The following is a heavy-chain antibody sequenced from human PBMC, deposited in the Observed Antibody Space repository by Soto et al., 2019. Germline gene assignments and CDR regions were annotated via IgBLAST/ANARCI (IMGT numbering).Heavy chain of an antibody. CDR2: IRTSGSTI. J-gene: IGHJ4*02. CDR3: ARDSPPLDY. Sequence: MSWIRQAPGKGLEWVSNIRTSGSTINYADSVKGRFTISRDNAKNSLYLQMNSLRAEDTAVYYCARDSPPLDYWGQGTLVTVSS. V-gene: IGHV3-11*01.